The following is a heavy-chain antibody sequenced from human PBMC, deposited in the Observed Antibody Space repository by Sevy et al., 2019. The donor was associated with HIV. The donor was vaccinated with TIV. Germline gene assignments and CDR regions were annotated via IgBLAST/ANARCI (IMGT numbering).Heavy chain of an antibody. D-gene: IGHD3-22*01. CDR1: GFTFGDYA. CDR3: TRAARYYYDSSGINYFDY. Sequence: GSLRLSCTASGFTFGDYAMSWVRQAPGKGLEWVGFIRSKAYGGKTEYAASVKGRFTISRDDSKSIAYLQMNSLKTEEKAVYYCTRAARYYYDSSGINYFDYWGQRTLVTVSS. V-gene: IGHV3-49*04. J-gene: IGHJ4*02. CDR2: IRSKAYGGKT.